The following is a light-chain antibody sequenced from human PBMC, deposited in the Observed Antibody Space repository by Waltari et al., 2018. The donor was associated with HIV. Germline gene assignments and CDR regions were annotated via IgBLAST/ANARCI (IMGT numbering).Light chain of an antibody. CDR3: SSYSGRNRSVI. CDR1: SSDVGGHSY. V-gene: IGLV2-8*01. J-gene: IGLJ2*01. CDR2: EVT. Sequence: QSALTQPPSASGSPGQAVTLSCTGTSSDVGGHSYVPWYQQHPGKAPKLIMSEVTKRPSGVPDRFSGSKSGNTASLTVSGLQAEDEGDYFCSSYSGRNRSVIFGGGTRVTVL.